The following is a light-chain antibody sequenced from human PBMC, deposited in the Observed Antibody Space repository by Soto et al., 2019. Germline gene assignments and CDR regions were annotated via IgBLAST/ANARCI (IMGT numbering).Light chain of an antibody. CDR1: QGISEY. V-gene: IGKV1-27*01. CDR3: HSYNSIPRT. J-gene: IGKJ1*01. Sequence: DIQMAQYPYSLSASIGDRVTITCRESQGISEYLAWYQQRPCNAPNLLIYGASILQSGVPSRFSGSGSGTHFTLTISSLQPEDVATYYCHSYNSIPRTFGQGTTVEIK. CDR2: GAS.